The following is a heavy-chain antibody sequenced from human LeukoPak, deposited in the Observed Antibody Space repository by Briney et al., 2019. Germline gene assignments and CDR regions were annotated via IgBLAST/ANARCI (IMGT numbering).Heavy chain of an antibody. CDR3: ARVIAAAGLDY. Sequence: GGSLRLSCAASGFTFSSYSMNWVRQAPRKGLEWVSSISSSSSYIYYADSVKGRFTISRDNAKNSLYLQMNSLRAEDTAVYYCARVIAAAGLDYWGQGTLVTVSS. CDR2: ISSSSSYI. V-gene: IGHV3-21*01. D-gene: IGHD6-13*01. CDR1: GFTFSSYS. J-gene: IGHJ4*02.